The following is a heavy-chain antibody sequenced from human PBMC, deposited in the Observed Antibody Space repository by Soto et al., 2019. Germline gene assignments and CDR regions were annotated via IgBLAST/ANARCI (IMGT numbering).Heavy chain of an antibody. Sequence: ESVGGLVQPGRSLRLSCAASGFTFSSYAMNWVRQAPGKGLEWVSAMSGTGGSTYYADSVKGRFTISRDNSKNTLYLQMNSLRVEDTAVFYCAKAGFSSGWSPSYFDYWGQGTLVTVSS. CDR3: AKAGFSSGWSPSYFDY. J-gene: IGHJ4*02. D-gene: IGHD6-19*01. V-gene: IGHV3-23*01. CDR2: MSGTGGST. CDR1: GFTFSSYA.